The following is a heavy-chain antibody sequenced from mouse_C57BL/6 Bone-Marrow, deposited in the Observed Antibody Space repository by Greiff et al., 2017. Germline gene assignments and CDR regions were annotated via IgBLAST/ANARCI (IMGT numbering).Heavy chain of an antibody. CDR2: IDPHSGGT. CDR1: GYTFTSYW. CDR3: ARKRRIYDGYDDDWYFEV. J-gene: IGHJ1*03. V-gene: IGHV1-72*01. D-gene: IGHD2-3*01. Sequence: QVQLQQPGAELVKPGASVKLSCKASGYTFTSYWMHWVKQRPGRGLAWIGRIDPHSGGTKYHEKFKSKATLTVDKPSSTAYMQRSSLTSADSAVYYGARKRRIYDGYDDDWYFEVWGTGTTVTVSS.